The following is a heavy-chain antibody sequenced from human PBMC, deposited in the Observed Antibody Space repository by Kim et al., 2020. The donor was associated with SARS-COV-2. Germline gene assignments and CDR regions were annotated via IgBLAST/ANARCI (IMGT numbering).Heavy chain of an antibody. Sequence: GGSLRLSCVASGFSLNDYYMTWIRQAPGKGLEWLAYISSSSNMIYYMDSVRGRFTISRDNAKNSLYLQMNSLRPEDTAVYYCARDLRQQLKDAMDVWGRG. CDR3: ARDLRQQLKDAMDV. CDR1: GFSLNDYY. V-gene: IGHV3-11*01. D-gene: IGHD6-13*01. CDR2: ISSSSNMI. J-gene: IGHJ6*02.